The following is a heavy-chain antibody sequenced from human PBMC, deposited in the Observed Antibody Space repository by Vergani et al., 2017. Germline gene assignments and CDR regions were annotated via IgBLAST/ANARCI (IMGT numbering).Heavy chain of an antibody. CDR1: VFTLSNYD. V-gene: IGHV3-30*02. CDR2: IQFDGTNQ. Sequence: QVQLVESGGGVVQRGGSLRLSCATSVFTLSNYDMQWIRQAQGKGLEFVAFIQFDGTNQYYADSVKGRFTLSRDFSKNTLYLQMNSLRTDNTATYYCAKHFRGWGIDYWGQGTQVIVSS. J-gene: IGHJ4*02. CDR3: AKHFRGWGIDY. D-gene: IGHD3-16*01.